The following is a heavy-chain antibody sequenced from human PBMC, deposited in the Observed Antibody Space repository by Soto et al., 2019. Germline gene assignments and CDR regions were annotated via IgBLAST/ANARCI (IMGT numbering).Heavy chain of an antibody. J-gene: IGHJ4*01. V-gene: IGHV1-69*02. CDR3: ATSGWGGASET. CDR2: IIPVLALA. Sequence: QVQLLQSGAEVKKPGSSVKVSCRATGGPFSSYTFNWVRQASGQGLEWMGRIIPVLALANYAQRFQGRVTITEDNSTCTVYLGLSALSYEDAGVYYCATSGWGGASETWGQGSLVTVSS. D-gene: IGHD6-25*01. CDR1: GGPFSSYT.